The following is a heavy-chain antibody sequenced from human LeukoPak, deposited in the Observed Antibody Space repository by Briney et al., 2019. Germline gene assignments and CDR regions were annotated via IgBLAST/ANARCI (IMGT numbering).Heavy chain of an antibody. CDR3: ASHGGL. CDR1: GFTFSSYG. CDR2: IWYDGSNE. D-gene: IGHD5-12*01. V-gene: IGHV3-33*01. Sequence: GGSLRLSCAASGFTFSSYGMHWVRQAPGKGLEGVAVIWYDGSNENYADSVKGRFTISRYNSKNMLWLQMNSLRVEDTALYYCASHGGLWGQGTLVTVSS. J-gene: IGHJ4*02.